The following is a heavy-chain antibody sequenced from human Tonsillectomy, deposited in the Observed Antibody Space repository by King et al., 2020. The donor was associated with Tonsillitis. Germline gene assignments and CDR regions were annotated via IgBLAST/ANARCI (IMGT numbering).Heavy chain of an antibody. Sequence: VQLVESGGGLVQPGGSLGLSCATSGFTFDNYAMNWVRQAPGKGLEWVSTISAGGYNTHYADSVKGLFTISRDNSKDMLFLQMNFLRAEDPAIYFCAKDYDSSGHYVGDREGWGQGTLVTVSS. CDR3: AKDYDSSGHYVGDREG. J-gene: IGHJ4*02. D-gene: IGHD3-22*01. V-gene: IGHV3-23*04. CDR2: ISAGGYNT. CDR1: GFTFDNYA.